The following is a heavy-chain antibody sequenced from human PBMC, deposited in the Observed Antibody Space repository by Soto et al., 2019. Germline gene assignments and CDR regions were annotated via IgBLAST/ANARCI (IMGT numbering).Heavy chain of an antibody. CDR3: ATGGLFSS. J-gene: IGHJ5*02. Sequence: QVQLQQWGAGLLKPSETLSLTCDISGESFSANYWSWIRQTPGKGLEWLGEINNAGTTDYNPSVEDRIIISADASKNQFSLKLTSVTAMDTAVYYWATGGLFSSWGQGTLVTVSS. CDR2: INNAGTT. CDR1: GESFSANY. V-gene: IGHV4-34*01. D-gene: IGHD3-3*01.